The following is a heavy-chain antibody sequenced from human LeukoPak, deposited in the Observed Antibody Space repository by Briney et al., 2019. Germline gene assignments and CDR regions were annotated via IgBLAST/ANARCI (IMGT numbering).Heavy chain of an antibody. CDR1: GFRVGSYY. CDR3: AREQWYRFDN. Sequence: GGSLRLSCAASGFRVGSYYTSWIRQAPGKGLEWVAVVGNSDNHKDHADSVKGRFTISRDDAKNSVYLQMNSLRVEDTAIYYCAREQWYRFDNWGQGALVIVSS. CDR2: VGNSDNHK. D-gene: IGHD2-8*01. V-gene: IGHV3-11*01. J-gene: IGHJ4*02.